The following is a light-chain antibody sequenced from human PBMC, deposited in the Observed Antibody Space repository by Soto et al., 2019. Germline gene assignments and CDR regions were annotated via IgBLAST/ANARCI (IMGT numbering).Light chain of an antibody. CDR2: DAS. J-gene: IGKJ3*01. CDR1: QSVSSY. CDR3: QQRSNWRGT. Sequence: EIVLPQSPATLSLSPGERATLSCRASQSVSSYLAWYQQKPGQAPRLLIYDASNRATGIPARFSGSGSGTDFTLTISSLEPEDFAVYYCQQRSNWRGTFGPGTKVDIK. V-gene: IGKV3-11*01.